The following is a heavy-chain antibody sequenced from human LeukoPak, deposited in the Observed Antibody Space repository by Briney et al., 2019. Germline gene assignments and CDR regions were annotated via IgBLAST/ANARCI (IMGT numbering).Heavy chain of an antibody. CDR1: GYSISNGYY. J-gene: IGHJ4*02. Sequence: PSETLSLTCTVSGYSISNGYYWGWIRQPPGKGLEWIGNIYHSGSTYYNPSLKSRVTISVDTSKNQFSLKLSSVTAADTAVYYCARFRRGNENSYGAKQRFDYWGQGTLVTVSS. D-gene: IGHD5-18*01. CDR3: ARFRRGNENSYGAKQRFDY. V-gene: IGHV4-38-2*02. CDR2: IYHSGST.